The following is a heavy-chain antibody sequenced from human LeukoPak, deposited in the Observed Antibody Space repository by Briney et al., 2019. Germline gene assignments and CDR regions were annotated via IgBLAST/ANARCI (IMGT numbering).Heavy chain of an antibody. J-gene: IGHJ6*03. Sequence: SQTLSLTCAISGDSVSSNSAAWNWIRQSPSRGLEWLGRTYYRSKWYNDYAVSVKSRITINPDTSKNQFSLLLNSVTPEDTAVYYCARVRFSSSTGDYYYYMDVWGKGTTVTVSS. CDR2: TYYRSKWYN. CDR3: ARVRFSSSTGDYYYYMDV. CDR1: GDSVSSNSAA. V-gene: IGHV6-1*01. D-gene: IGHD6-6*01.